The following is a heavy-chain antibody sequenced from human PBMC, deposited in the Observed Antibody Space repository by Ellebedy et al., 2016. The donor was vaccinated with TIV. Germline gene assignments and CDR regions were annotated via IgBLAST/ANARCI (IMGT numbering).Heavy chain of an antibody. CDR2: IYYSGST. Sequence: SETLSLTXTVSGGSISSSSYYWGWIRQPPGKGLEWIGIIYYSGSTYYNPPLKSRVTISIDTSKKQFSLKLSSVTAADTAVYYCARQVGALDYWGQGTLVTVSS. D-gene: IGHD1-26*01. CDR1: GGSISSSSYY. CDR3: ARQVGALDY. V-gene: IGHV4-39*01. J-gene: IGHJ4*02.